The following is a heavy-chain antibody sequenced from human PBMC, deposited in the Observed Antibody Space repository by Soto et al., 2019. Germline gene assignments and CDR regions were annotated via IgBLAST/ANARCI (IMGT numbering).Heavy chain of an antibody. J-gene: IGHJ4*02. Sequence: ASVKVSCKVSGYTLTELSMHWVRQAPGKGLEWMGGFDPEDGETIYAQKFQGRVTITADTSTYTAYMELSSLRSEDAAVYYCAREMEMATAEFDYWGQGTLVTVSS. V-gene: IGHV1-24*01. CDR2: FDPEDGET. D-gene: IGHD5-18*01. CDR1: GYTLTELS. CDR3: AREMEMATAEFDY.